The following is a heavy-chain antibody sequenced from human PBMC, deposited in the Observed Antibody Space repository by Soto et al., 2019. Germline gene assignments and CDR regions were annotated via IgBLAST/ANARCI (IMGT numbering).Heavy chain of an antibody. J-gene: IGHJ6*03. V-gene: IGHV3-23*01. CDR1: GFTFSSYA. Sequence: EVQLLESGGGLVQPGGSLRLSCAASGFTFSSYAMTWVRQATGKGLEWVSAISGGGGTTYYADSVKGRFTISRDNSKNTLFLQMNSLRAEDTAVYFCAKGTMDYYYYMDVWCTGTTVTVSS. CDR2: ISGGGGTT. CDR3: AKGTMDYYYYMDV. D-gene: IGHD2-2*03.